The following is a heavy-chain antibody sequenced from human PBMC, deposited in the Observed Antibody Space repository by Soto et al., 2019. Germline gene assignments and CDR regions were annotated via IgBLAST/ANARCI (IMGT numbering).Heavy chain of an antibody. CDR1: GFSLTTNAVA. Sequence: QITLKESGPTLVKPTQTLTLTCTFSGFSLTTNAVAVGWIRQPPGKALEWLAIVYGSDDKFYSPSLKSRPTITKDTYTKQVVLTMTNMDPVDTATYYCARRSDPFYFHYWGQGALVTVSS. V-gene: IGHV2-5*01. CDR3: ARRSDPFYFHY. J-gene: IGHJ4*02. CDR2: VYGSDDK.